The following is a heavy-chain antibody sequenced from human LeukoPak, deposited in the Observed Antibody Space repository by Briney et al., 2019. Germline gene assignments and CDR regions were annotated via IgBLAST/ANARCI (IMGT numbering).Heavy chain of an antibody. Sequence: ASVKVSCKASGYTLTDYYMHWVRQAPGQGLEWMGWINPKSGGTSIAQKFQGRVTMTRDTSINTVYMDLTRLTSDDTAVYFCARPKTTGWSDDAFDIWGQGTMVTVSS. J-gene: IGHJ3*02. V-gene: IGHV1-2*02. CDR2: INPKSGGT. D-gene: IGHD6-19*01. CDR1: GYTLTDYY. CDR3: ARPKTTGWSDDAFDI.